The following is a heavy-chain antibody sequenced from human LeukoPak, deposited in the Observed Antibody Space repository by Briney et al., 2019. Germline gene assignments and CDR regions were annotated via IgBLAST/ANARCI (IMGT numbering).Heavy chain of an antibody. J-gene: IGHJ4*02. CDR1: GYTFTGYY. Sequence: ASVKVSCKASGYTFTGYYMHWVRQAPGQGLEWVGWMNPNSGNTGYAQTFQGKLTMTRNTSIKTAYMELSSLRPEDTAVYYCARRFYDNLTGHTWYDYWGQGTLVTVSS. CDR3: ARRFYDNLTGHTWYDY. D-gene: IGHD3-9*01. CDR2: MNPNSGNT. V-gene: IGHV1-8*02.